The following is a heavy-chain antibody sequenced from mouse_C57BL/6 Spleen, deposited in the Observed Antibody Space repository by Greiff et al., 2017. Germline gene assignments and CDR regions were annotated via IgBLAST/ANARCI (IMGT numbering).Heavy chain of an antibody. Sequence: VQLQQSGPELVKPGASVKIPCKASGYTFTDYNMDWVKQSHGKSLEWIGDINPNNGGTIYNQKFKGKATLTVDKSSSTAYMELRSLTSEDTAVYYWARSGLRGCAYWGQGTLVTVSA. J-gene: IGHJ3*01. CDR1: GYTFTDYN. CDR3: ARSGLRGCAY. D-gene: IGHD2-4*01. CDR2: INPNNGGT. V-gene: IGHV1-18*01.